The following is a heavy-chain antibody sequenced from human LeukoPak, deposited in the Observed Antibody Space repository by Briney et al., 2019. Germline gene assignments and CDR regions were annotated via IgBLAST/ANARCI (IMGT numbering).Heavy chain of an antibody. Sequence: SVKVSCKASGGTFSSYAIRWVRQAPGQGLEWMGGIIPIFGTANYAQKFQGRVTITADESTSTAYRELSSLRSEDTAVYYCALTENSSSSGYFDYWGQGTLVTVSS. J-gene: IGHJ4*02. V-gene: IGHV1-69*13. CDR1: GGTFSSYA. D-gene: IGHD6-6*01. CDR2: IIPIFGTA. CDR3: ALTENSSSSGYFDY.